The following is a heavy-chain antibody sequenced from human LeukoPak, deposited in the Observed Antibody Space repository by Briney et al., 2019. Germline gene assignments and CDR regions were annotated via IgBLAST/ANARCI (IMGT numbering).Heavy chain of an antibody. CDR3: AKGEGDY. D-gene: IGHD2-21*01. V-gene: IGHV4-59*01. CDR2: IYDSGNT. J-gene: IGHJ4*02. CDR1: GGSISSYY. Sequence: SETLSLTCTVSGGSISSYYWSWIRQPPGKGLEWIGYIYDSGNTNYNPSLKSRVTISVDTSKNQFSLKVRSVTAAGTAVYYCAKGEGDYWGQGTLVTVSS.